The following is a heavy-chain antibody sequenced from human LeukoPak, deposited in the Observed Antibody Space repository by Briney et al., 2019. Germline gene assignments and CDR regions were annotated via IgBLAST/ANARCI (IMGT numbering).Heavy chain of an antibody. J-gene: IGHJ6*02. V-gene: IGHV3-30*18. CDR1: GFTFSSYG. CDR3: AKDGSATTDPIRNFYYYYGMDV. Sequence: PGGSLRLSCAASGFTFSSYGMHWVRQAPGKGLEWVAVISYDGSNKYYADSVKGRFTISRDNSKNTLYLQMNSLRAEDTAVYYCAKDGSATTDPIRNFYYYYGMDVWGQGTTVTVSS. CDR2: ISYDGSNK. D-gene: IGHD4-17*01.